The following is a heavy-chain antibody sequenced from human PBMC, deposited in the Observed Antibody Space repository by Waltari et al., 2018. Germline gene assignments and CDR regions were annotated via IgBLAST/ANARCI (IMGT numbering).Heavy chain of an antibody. J-gene: IGHJ2*01. D-gene: IGHD3-22*01. Sequence: QVQLQQWGAGLLKPSETLSLTCAVYGGSFSGYYWSWIRQPPGKGLEWIGEINHSGSTNYNPSLKSRVTISVDTSKNQFSLKLSSVTAADTAVYYCARGGITMIVVAQRNWYFDLWGRGTLVTVSS. V-gene: IGHV4-34*01. CDR1: GGSFSGYY. CDR2: INHSGST. CDR3: ARGGITMIVVAQRNWYFDL.